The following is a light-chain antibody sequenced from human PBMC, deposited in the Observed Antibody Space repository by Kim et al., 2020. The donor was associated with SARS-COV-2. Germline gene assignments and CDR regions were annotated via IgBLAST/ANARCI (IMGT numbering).Light chain of an antibody. J-gene: IGLJ2*01. CDR2: EDD. CDR3: QSYNRDNVL. V-gene: IGLV6-57*03. CDR1: GGSIDDNY. Sequence: GKPVTSSCTRSGGSIDDNYVQWYQQRPGGVPTAVIYEDDQRPSGVSDRFSGSIDNSSNSASLTISGLRTEDEADYYCQSYNRDNVLFGGGTQLTVL.